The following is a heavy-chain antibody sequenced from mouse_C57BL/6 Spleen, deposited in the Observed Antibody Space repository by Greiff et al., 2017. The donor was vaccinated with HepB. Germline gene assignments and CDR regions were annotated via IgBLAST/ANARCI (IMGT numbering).Heavy chain of an antibody. D-gene: IGHD1-1*01. CDR3: TRDRSGSSYGYFDV. CDR2: ISSGGDYI. J-gene: IGHJ1*03. Sequence: EVQLVESGEGLVKPGGSLKLSCAASGFTFSSYAMSWVRQTPEKRLEWVAYISSGGDYIYYADTVKGRFTISRDNARNTLYLQMSSLKSEDTAMYYCTRDRSGSSYGYFDVWGTGTTVTVSS. V-gene: IGHV5-9-1*02. CDR1: GFTFSSYA.